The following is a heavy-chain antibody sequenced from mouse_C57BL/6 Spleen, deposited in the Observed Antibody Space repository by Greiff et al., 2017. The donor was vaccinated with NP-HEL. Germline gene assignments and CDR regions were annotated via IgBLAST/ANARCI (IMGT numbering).Heavy chain of an antibody. J-gene: IGHJ4*01. CDR3: TRWRGFITTVVTSPYAMDY. CDR1: GYTFTDYE. CDR2: IDPETGGT. V-gene: IGHV1-15*01. Sequence: QVQLKESGAELVRPGASVTLSCKASGYTFTDYEMHWVKQTPVHGLEWIGAIDPETGGTAYNQKFKGKAILTADKSSITAYMELRSLTSEDSAFYYCTRWRGFITTVVTSPYAMDYWGQGTSVTVSS. D-gene: IGHD1-1*01.